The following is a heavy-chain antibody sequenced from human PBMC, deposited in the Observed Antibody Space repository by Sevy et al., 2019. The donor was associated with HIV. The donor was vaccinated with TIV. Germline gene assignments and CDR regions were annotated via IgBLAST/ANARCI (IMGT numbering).Heavy chain of an antibody. CDR1: GLIFSDYY. V-gene: IGHV3-11*06. CDR3: ARLRVIASAPYYFDY. Sequence: GGSLRLSCAASGLIFSDYYMDWVRQAPGKGLEWVADISSGNTYTNYADSVKGRFTISRDNAKKSLYLQMNTLRAEDTAVYYCARLRVIASAPYYFDYWGQGALVTVSS. D-gene: IGHD2-21*01. J-gene: IGHJ4*02. CDR2: ISSGNTYT.